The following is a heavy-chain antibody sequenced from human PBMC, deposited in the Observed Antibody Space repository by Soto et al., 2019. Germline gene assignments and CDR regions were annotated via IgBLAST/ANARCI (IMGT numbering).Heavy chain of an antibody. CDR2: IKGKTDGGAT. J-gene: IGHJ3*02. CDR3: VTSIATAGAFDI. Sequence: EVQLVDSGGDLVKPGGSFRLSCAASGFAFSNVWMYWVRQAPGKGLECVGRIKGKTDGGATDYAAPVRGRFTISRDDSGHTLYLQMSSLKTEDTAVYYCVTSIATAGAFDIWGQGTMVTVSS. CDR1: GFAFSNVW. D-gene: IGHD6-13*01. V-gene: IGHV3-15*01.